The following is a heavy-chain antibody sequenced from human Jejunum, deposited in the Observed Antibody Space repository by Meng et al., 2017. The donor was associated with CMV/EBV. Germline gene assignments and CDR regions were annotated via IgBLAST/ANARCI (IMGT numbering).Heavy chain of an antibody. CDR1: GYIFTDYY. CDR2: INPKNGGP. V-gene: IGHV1-2*02. CDR3: TRRKTDTGWVY. Sequence: KASGYIFTDYYIHWVRQAPGQAPEWMGWINPKNGGPRYAAKFQGRVTLTSDTSLNTAFLDLSGLTSDDTAVYYCTRRKTDTGWVYWGQGTLVTVSS. D-gene: IGHD1-14*01. J-gene: IGHJ4*02.